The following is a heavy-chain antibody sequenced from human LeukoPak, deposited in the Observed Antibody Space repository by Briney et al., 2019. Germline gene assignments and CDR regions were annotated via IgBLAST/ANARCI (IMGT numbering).Heavy chain of an antibody. CDR2: IYTTGST. V-gene: IGHV4-4*09. Sequence: SETLSLTCTVSGGSISSYYWSWIRQPPGKGLEWIGYIYTTGSTNYNPSLKGRVTISVDTSKNQFSLKLSSVTAADTAVYYCARQDCSSTSCLFDYWGQGTLVTVSS. D-gene: IGHD2-2*01. CDR3: ARQDCSSTSCLFDY. J-gene: IGHJ4*02. CDR1: GGSISSYY.